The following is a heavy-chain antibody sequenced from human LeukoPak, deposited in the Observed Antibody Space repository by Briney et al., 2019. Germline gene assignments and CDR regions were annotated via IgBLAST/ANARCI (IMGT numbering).Heavy chain of an antibody. V-gene: IGHV1-2*02. CDR3: ARDSQYCSSTSCYPNFDY. D-gene: IGHD2-2*01. J-gene: IGHJ4*02. Sequence: ASVKVSCKASGYTFTGYYMHWVRQAPGQGLEWMGWINPNSGGTNYAQKFQGRVTMTRDTSISTAYMELSRLRSDDTAVYYCARDSQYCSSTSCYPNFDYWGQGTLVTVPS. CDR1: GYTFTGYY. CDR2: INPNSGGT.